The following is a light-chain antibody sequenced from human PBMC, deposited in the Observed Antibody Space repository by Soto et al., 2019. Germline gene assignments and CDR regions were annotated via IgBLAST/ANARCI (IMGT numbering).Light chain of an antibody. CDR2: DAS. V-gene: IGKV1-39*01. CDR3: QQSFSTPRT. CDR1: QDIRNY. J-gene: IGKJ1*01. Sequence: DIQMTQSPSSLSASVGDRVTITCQASQDIRNYLTWFQQKPGKAPKLLIYDASNLETGVPSRFSGSGSGTDFTLTISSLQPEDFGTYYGQQSFSTPRTLGQGSKVDI.